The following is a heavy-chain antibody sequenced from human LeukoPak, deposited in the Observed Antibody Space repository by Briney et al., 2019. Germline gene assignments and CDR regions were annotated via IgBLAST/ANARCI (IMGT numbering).Heavy chain of an antibody. J-gene: IGHJ4*02. Sequence: ASVKVSCKASGGTFSSYTISWVRQAPGQGLEWMGRIIPILGIANYAQKFQGRVTITADKSTSTAYMELSSLRSEDTAVYYCARVRDYSNSPALFDYGGQGTLSPSPQ. CDR3: ARVRDYSNSPALFDY. V-gene: IGHV1-69*02. CDR1: GGTFSSYT. CDR2: IIPILGIA. D-gene: IGHD4-11*01.